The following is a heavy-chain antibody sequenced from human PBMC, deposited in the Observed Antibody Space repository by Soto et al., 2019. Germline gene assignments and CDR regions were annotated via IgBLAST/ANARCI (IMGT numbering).Heavy chain of an antibody. Sequence: GGSLRLSCAASGFTFGSYAMSWVRQAPGKGLEWVSGISGSGDSTNYADSVKGRFTISRDNSKNTLHLQMNSLRAEDTAVYYCAKDLSYCSGGTCYGYWGRGTLVTVSS. CDR3: AKDLSYCSGGTCYGY. CDR1: GFTFGSYA. CDR2: ISGSGDST. D-gene: IGHD2-15*01. V-gene: IGHV3-23*01. J-gene: IGHJ4*02.